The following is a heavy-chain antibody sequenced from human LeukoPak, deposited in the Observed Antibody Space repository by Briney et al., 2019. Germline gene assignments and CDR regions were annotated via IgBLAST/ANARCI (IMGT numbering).Heavy chain of an antibody. Sequence: GGSLRLSCAASGFTFSSYAMHWVRQAPGKGLEWVAVISYDGSNKYYADSVKGRFTISRDNSKNTLYLQMNSLRAEDTAVYYCASGEGFTMIVVAHPGFDYWGQGTLVTVSS. CDR3: ASGEGFTMIVVAHPGFDY. D-gene: IGHD3-22*01. J-gene: IGHJ4*02. CDR1: GFTFSSYA. CDR2: ISYDGSNK. V-gene: IGHV3-30-3*01.